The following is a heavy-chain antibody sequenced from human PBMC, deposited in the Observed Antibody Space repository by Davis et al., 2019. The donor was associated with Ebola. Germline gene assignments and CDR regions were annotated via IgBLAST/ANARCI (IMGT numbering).Heavy chain of an antibody. Sequence: SETLSLTCTVSGGSISSSSYYWGWIRQPPGKGLEWIGSIYYSGSTYYNPSLKSRVTISVDTSKNQFSLKLSSVTAADTAVYYCARLRSAGWSGYYYYYDMDVWGQGTTVTVSS. CDR3: ARLRSAGWSGYYYYYDMDV. D-gene: IGHD3-3*01. CDR1: GGSISSSSYY. CDR2: IYYSGST. V-gene: IGHV4-39*01. J-gene: IGHJ6*02.